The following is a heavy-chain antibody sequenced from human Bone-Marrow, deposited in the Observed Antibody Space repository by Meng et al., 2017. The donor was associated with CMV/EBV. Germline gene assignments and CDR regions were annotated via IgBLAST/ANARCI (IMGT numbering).Heavy chain of an antibody. J-gene: IGHJ4*02. CDR3: AKAVVGFPYYLEY. CDR2: ISGDGSGI. Sequence: ASGFTFSGSTMTWFCQAPGKGLEWVSAISGDGSGIYYADSVKGRFSISRDNSKTTLYLLLNSLRVDDTAEYYCAKAVVGFPYYLEYWGQGTLVTVSS. V-gene: IGHV3-23*01. CDR1: GFTFSGST. D-gene: IGHD3-16*01.